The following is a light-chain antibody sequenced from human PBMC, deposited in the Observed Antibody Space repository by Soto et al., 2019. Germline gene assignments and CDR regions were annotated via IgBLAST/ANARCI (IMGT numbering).Light chain of an antibody. CDR3: QQYNNWPPWT. CDR2: GAS. J-gene: IGKJ1*01. V-gene: IGKV3-15*01. Sequence: EIVMTHSPATLSVSPGERATLSCRASQSVSSNLAWYQQKPGQAPGLLIYGASTRATGIPARFSGSGSGTEFTLTISSLQSEDFAVYYCQQYNNWPPWTFGQGTKVEIK. CDR1: QSVSSN.